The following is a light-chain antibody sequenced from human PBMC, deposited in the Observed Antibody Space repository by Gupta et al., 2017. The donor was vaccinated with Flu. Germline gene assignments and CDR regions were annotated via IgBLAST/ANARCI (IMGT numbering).Light chain of an antibody. Sequence: DIQMTQSPSTLSASVGDRVTITCRASQTSSNWVAWYQQKPGKAPKLLIYKASSLQSGVSTRFSGSTSGTEFTLTFNSLQPDDFATYYCQQYNSYSRFGQGTKVEIK. CDR2: KAS. J-gene: IGKJ1*01. V-gene: IGKV1-5*03. CDR1: QTSSNW. CDR3: QQYNSYSR.